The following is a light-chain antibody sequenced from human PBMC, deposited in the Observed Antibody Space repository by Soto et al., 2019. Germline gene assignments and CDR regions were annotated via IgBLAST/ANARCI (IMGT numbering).Light chain of an antibody. Sequence: QSALTQPASVSGSPGQSITISCTGTSSDVGGYNYVSWYQQHPGKAPKLMIYDVSNRPSGVSNRFSGSKSGNTASLTISGLQDEDEDDYYCSSYTRSSTYVFGTGTKVTVL. CDR2: DVS. J-gene: IGLJ1*01. CDR1: SSDVGGYNY. CDR3: SSYTRSSTYV. V-gene: IGLV2-14*01.